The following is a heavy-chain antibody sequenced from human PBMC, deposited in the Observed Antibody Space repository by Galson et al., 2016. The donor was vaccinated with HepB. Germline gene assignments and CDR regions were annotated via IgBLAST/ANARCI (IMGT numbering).Heavy chain of an antibody. CDR1: GSTFSSYA. Sequence: SLRLSCAASGSTFSSYAMNWVRLPPGKGLEWVSLISDSGGATYYADSVKGRFTISRDNSKNTVFLQMSSLRAEDTAVYYCARGTTITDYWGQGTLVTVSS. D-gene: IGHD1-1*01. CDR2: ISDSGGAT. J-gene: IGHJ4*02. V-gene: IGHV3-23*01. CDR3: ARGTTITDY.